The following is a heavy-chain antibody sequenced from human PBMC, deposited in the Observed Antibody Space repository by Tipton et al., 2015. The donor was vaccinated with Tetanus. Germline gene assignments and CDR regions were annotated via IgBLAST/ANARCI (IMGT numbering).Heavy chain of an antibody. CDR2: ISPSGNT. CDR3: ARGSGWADF. Sequence: GLVKPSETLSLTCAVYGGSFSNYFWRWIRQPPGKGLEWIGEISPSGNTNYNPSLKSRVTISADTSRDQFSLTLSSVTAADTAVYYCARGSGWADFWGQGTQVTVSS. J-gene: IGHJ4*02. V-gene: IGHV4-34*01. CDR1: GGSFSNYF. D-gene: IGHD6-19*01.